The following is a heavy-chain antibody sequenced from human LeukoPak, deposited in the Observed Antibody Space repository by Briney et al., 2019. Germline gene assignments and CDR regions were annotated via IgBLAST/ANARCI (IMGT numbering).Heavy chain of an antibody. CDR2: LHPNSGNA. CDR1: GYTFTSYG. D-gene: IGHD3/OR15-3a*01. V-gene: IGHV1-8*02. CDR3: ARVISRFWTGYYDPFDI. J-gene: IGHJ3*02. Sequence: ASVTVSCKASGYTFTSYGISWVRQATGQGLEWMGWLHPNSGNAGYAQNFQGRLTITGDTSMSTAYMELSSLRSEDTAVYYCARVISRFWTGYYDPFDIWGQGTMVTVSS.